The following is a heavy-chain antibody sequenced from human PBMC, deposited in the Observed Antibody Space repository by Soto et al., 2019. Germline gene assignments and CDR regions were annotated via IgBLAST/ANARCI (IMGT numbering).Heavy chain of an antibody. D-gene: IGHD6-6*01. CDR2: IYYSGST. Sequence: SETLSLTCTVSGGSISSSSYYWGWIRQPPGKGLEWIGSIYYSGSTYYNPSLKSRVTISVDTSKNQFSLKLSSVTAADTAVYYCARLNGWSSSPYFDYWGQGTLVTVSS. CDR3: ARLNGWSSSPYFDY. J-gene: IGHJ4*02. CDR1: GGSISSSSYY. V-gene: IGHV4-39*01.